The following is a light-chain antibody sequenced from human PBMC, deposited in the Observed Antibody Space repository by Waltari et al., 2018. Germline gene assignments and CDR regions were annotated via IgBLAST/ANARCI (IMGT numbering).Light chain of an antibody. J-gene: IGLJ1*01. CDR2: EVT. CDR3: CSYAGLGIYV. V-gene: IGLV2-23*02. CDR1: SSDVGNYDL. Sequence: QSGLTQPASVSGSPGQSITMSCTGTSSDVGNYDLVFWYQQYPGKAPKLMVYEVTRRSSGVSDRFSGSKSGNTASLTIYGLQSEDEADYYCCSYAGLGIYVFGTGTKVTVL.